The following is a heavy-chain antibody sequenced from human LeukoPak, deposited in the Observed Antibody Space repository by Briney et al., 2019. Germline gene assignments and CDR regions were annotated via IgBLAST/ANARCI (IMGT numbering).Heavy chain of an antibody. CDR3: ARKGYLGYCSGGSYSSYYYGMDV. D-gene: IGHD2-15*01. V-gene: IGHV4-38-2*02. CDR2: INHSGST. Sequence: SETLSLTCTVSGYSISSGYYWGWIRQPPGKGLEWIGEINHSGSTNYNPSLKSRVTISVNTSKNQFSLKLSSVTAADTAVYYCARKGYLGYCSGGSYSSYYYGMDVWGQGTTVTVSS. CDR1: GYSISSGYY. J-gene: IGHJ6*02.